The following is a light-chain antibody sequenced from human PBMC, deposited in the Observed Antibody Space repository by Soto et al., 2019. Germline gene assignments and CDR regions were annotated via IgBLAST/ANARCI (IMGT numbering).Light chain of an antibody. J-gene: IGLJ1*01. Sequence: QSALTQPPSVSGSPGQSITISCSGTSSDIGTYDHVAWFQQFPGKTPKLMIYSVSNRPSGVSYRFSASKSAFTASLTISGLQAEGEAHDYCSSYTTSYFDVFGPGTKLTVL. CDR3: SSYTTSYFDV. CDR1: SSDIGTYDH. V-gene: IGLV2-14*01. CDR2: SVS.